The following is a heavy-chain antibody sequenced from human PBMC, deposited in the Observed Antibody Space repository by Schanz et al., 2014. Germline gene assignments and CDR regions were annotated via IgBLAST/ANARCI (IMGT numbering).Heavy chain of an antibody. CDR2: ISSSGSYT. V-gene: IGHV3-21*05. CDR3: ARLDSSSWYPRY. J-gene: IGHJ4*02. D-gene: IGHD6-13*01. CDR1: GFTFSSYG. Sequence: VQLVESGGGVAQPGRSLRLSCAASGFTFSSYGMHWVRQAPGKGLEWVSYISSSGSYTNYADSVKGRFTTSRDNGKKSMYLQMNSLRAEDTAVYYCARLDSSSWYPRYWGQGTLVTVSS.